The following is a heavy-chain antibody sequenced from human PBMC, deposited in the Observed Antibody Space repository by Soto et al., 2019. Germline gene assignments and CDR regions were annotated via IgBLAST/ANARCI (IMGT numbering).Heavy chain of an antibody. V-gene: IGHV3-49*03. CDR3: TKGRGSYYYYYMDV. CDR2: IRSKAYGGTT. D-gene: IGHD1-26*01. Sequence: GWSLRLSCTASGFTFGDYAMSCFRQAPGKGLEWVGFIRSKAYGGTTEYAASVKGRFTISRDDSKSIAYLQMNSLKTEDTAVYYCTKGRGSYYYYYMDVWGKGTTVTVSS. J-gene: IGHJ6*03. CDR1: GFTFGDYA.